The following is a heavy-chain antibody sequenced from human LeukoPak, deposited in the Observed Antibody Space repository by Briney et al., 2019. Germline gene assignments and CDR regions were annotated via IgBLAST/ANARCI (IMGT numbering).Heavy chain of an antibody. D-gene: IGHD6-13*01. CDR3: ARGSPLIAFSQQLVRYYYYYMDV. J-gene: IGHJ6*03. V-gene: IGHV1-2*02. Sequence: ASVKVSCKASGYTFTGYYMHWVRQAPGQGLEWMGWINPNSGGTNYAQKFQGRVTMTRDTSISTAYMELSSLRSEDTAVYYCARGSPLIAFSQQLVRYYYYYMDVWGKGTTVTISS. CDR2: INPNSGGT. CDR1: GYTFTGYY.